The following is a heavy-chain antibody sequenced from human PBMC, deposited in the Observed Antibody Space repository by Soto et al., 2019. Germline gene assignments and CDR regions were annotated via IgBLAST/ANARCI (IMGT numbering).Heavy chain of an antibody. CDR2: INGDGSAT. V-gene: IGHV3-74*01. J-gene: IGHJ5*02. CDR1: GFAFSHYW. CDR3: VRSDWFDP. Sequence: LRLSCTASGFAFSHYWMHWVRQAPGKGLMWVSRINGDGSATTYADSVKGRFTISRDNAKNTLYLQMNSLRAEDTAVYYCVRSDWFDPWGQGTLVTVSS.